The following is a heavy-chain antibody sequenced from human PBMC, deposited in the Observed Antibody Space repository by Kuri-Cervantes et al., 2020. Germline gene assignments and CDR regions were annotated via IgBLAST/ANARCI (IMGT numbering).Heavy chain of an antibody. Sequence: GGSLRLSCAASGFTFSSYGIHWVRQAPGRGLEWVAIISYDGSNKYYADSVKGRFTISRDNSKNTLYLQMNSLRAEDTAVYYCAREGASTEGHSSSWYRRGYFDYWGQGTLVTVSS. J-gene: IGHJ4*02. CDR1: GFTFSSYG. CDR3: AREGASTEGHSSSWYRRGYFDY. CDR2: ISYDGSNK. D-gene: IGHD6-13*01. V-gene: IGHV3-30*03.